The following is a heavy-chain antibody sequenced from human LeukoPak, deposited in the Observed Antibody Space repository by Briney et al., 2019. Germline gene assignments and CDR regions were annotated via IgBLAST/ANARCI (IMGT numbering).Heavy chain of an antibody. V-gene: IGHV1-69*04. CDR2: IIPIIDLA. J-gene: IGHJ4*02. D-gene: IGHD2-15*01. CDR3: ARDNPPYCNGGSCYSY. CDR1: VATFSSYA. Sequence: SVKLSCKSSVATFSSYAISWGRQAPGQGLEWTGRIIPIIDLANYAQKFQGRVTITADESTSTAYMELSSLRSEDTAIYYCARDNPPYCNGGSCYSYWGQGTLVTISS.